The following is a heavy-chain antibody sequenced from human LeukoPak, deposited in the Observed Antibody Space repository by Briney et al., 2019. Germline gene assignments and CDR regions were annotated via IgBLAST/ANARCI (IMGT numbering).Heavy chain of an antibody. J-gene: IGHJ4*02. V-gene: IGHV3-64D*06. CDR3: VKDRPGSFAFDY. D-gene: IGHD3-10*01. CDR1: GFTFSSYV. CDR2: IYSNGDTT. Sequence: GGSLRLSCSASGFTFSSYVMHWVRQAPGKGPEYVSTIYSNGDTTYYADSVKGRFTISRDNFKNTLYLQMSSLRPEDTALYYCVKDRPGSFAFDYWGQGTLVTVSS.